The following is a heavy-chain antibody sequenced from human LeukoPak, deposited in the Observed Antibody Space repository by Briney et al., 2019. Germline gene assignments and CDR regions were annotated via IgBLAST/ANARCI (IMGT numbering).Heavy chain of an antibody. V-gene: IGHV3-74*01. CDR3: ARGPNSNWSVLAF. Sequence: GGSLRLSCAASGFTFNGYSMHWVRQAPGKGLVWVSRINTDGGNTNYADSVKGRFTISRDNAKDTLYLQMNSLRAEDTAVYYCARGPNSNWSVLAFCGQRTLLTVSS. CDR1: GFTFNGYS. D-gene: IGHD6-6*01. CDR2: INTDGGNT. J-gene: IGHJ4*02.